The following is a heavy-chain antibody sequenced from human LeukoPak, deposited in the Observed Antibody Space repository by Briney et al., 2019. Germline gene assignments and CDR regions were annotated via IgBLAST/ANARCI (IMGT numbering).Heavy chain of an antibody. Sequence: RPSETLSLTCTVSGGSISSSSYYWGWIRQPPGKGLEWIGSIYYSGSTYYNPSLKSRVTMSVDTSINQFSLKLSSVTAADTAIYYCARLRLRYNNNGHSTSYESVDIWGQGTVVTVSS. J-gene: IGHJ3*02. CDR3: ARLRLRYNNNGHSTSYESVDI. D-gene: IGHD2-8*01. CDR2: IYYSGST. CDR1: GGSISSSSYY. V-gene: IGHV4-39*07.